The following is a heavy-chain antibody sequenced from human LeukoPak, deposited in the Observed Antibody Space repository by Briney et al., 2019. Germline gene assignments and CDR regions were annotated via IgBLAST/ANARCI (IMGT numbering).Heavy chain of an antibody. CDR1: GYTFTGYY. CDR3: ARSYGDYYDWHFDL. Sequence: GASVKVSCKASGYTFTGYYMHWVRQAPGQGLEWMGWINPNSGGTNYAQKFQGRVTMTRDTSISTAYMELSRLRSDDTAVYYCARSYGDYYDWHFDLWGRGTLVTVSS. J-gene: IGHJ2*01. CDR2: INPNSGGT. V-gene: IGHV1-2*02. D-gene: IGHD4-17*01.